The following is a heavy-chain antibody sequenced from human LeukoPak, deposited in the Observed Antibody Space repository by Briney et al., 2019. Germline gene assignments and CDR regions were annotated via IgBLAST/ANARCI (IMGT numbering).Heavy chain of an antibody. V-gene: IGHV4-38-2*02. CDR1: GYSISSGYY. Sequence: SETLSLTCTVSGYSISSGYYWGWIRQPPGKGLEWIGSIYHSGSTNYNPSLKSRVTISVDKSKNQFSLKLSSVTAADTAVYYCARAAAGTIFRGDIFDYWGQGTLVTVSS. CDR3: ARAAAGTIFRGDIFDY. CDR2: IYHSGST. J-gene: IGHJ4*02. D-gene: IGHD6-13*01.